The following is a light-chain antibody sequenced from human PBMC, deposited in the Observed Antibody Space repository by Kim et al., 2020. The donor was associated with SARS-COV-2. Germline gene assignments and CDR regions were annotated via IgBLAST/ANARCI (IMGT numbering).Light chain of an antibody. CDR1: QGISSY. J-gene: IGKJ2*01. CDR3: QQLNSYQYT. V-gene: IGKV1-9*01. CDR2: AAS. Sequence: DIQLTQSPSFLSASVGDRVTITCRASQGISSYLAWYQQKPGKAPKLLIYAASTLQSGVPSRFSGSGSGTEFTLTISSLQPEDFAPYYRQQLNSYQYTFGQGTKLEI.